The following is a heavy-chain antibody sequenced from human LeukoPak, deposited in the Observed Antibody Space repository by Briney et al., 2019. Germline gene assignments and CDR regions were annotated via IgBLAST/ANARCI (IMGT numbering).Heavy chain of an antibody. J-gene: IGHJ4*02. V-gene: IGHV3-21*01. CDR2: ISSSSSYI. D-gene: IGHD2-2*02. Sequence: GGSLRLSCAASGFTFSSYSMNWVRQAPGKGLEWVSSISSSSSYIYYADSVKGRFTISRDNAKNSLYLQMNSLRAEDTAVYYCARARYCSSTSCYIGFDYWGQGTLVTVSS. CDR1: GFTFSSYS. CDR3: ARARYCSSTSCYIGFDY.